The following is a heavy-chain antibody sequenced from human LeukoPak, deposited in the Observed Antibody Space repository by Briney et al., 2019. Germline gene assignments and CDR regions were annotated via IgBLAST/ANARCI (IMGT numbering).Heavy chain of an antibody. CDR2: ISYDGSNK. J-gene: IGHJ6*04. Sequence: GGSLRLSCAASGFTFSSYAIHWVRQAPGKGLEWVAVISYDGSNKYYADSVKGRFTISRDNSKNTLYLQMNSLRAEDTAVYYCARVGVVAATTYYYYGMDVWGKGTTVTVSS. CDR3: ARVGVVAATTYYYYGMDV. V-gene: IGHV3-30*04. CDR1: GFTFSSYA. D-gene: IGHD2-15*01.